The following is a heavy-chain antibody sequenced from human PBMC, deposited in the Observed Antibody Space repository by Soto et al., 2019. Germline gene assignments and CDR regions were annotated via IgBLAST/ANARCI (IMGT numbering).Heavy chain of an antibody. Sequence: QVQLVQSGAEVKKPGSSVKVSCKASGGTFSSYAISWVRQAPGQGLEWMGGIIPIFGTANYAQKFQGRVTITADESTSTAYMELSRLRSEDTAVYYCARDAGYCSSTSCGFDPWGQGTLVTVSS. CDR2: IIPIFGTA. CDR3: ARDAGYCSSTSCGFDP. D-gene: IGHD2-2*01. CDR1: GGTFSSYA. V-gene: IGHV1-69*01. J-gene: IGHJ5*02.